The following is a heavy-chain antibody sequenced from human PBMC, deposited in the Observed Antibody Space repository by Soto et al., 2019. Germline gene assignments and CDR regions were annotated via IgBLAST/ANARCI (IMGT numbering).Heavy chain of an antibody. CDR3: VRDGTSTVPYDY. D-gene: IGHD4-17*01. V-gene: IGHV3-74*01. CDR2: SNRDGSDT. CDR1: GFTFGGYW. Sequence: GGSLRLSCAASGFTFGGYWMHWVRQAPGKGLEWVSRSNRDGSDTNYADSVKGRFTVSRDNAKNTLFLQMNGLRAEDTAVYFCVRDGTSTVPYDYWGQGTLVTVSS. J-gene: IGHJ4*02.